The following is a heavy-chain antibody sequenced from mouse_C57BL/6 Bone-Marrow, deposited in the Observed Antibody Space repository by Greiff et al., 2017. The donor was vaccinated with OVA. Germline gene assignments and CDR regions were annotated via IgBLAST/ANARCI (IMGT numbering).Heavy chain of an antibody. CDR1: GYTFTSYW. CDR2: INPSSGYT. V-gene: IGHV1-7*01. J-gene: IGHJ3*01. Sequence: QVQLQQSGAELAKPGASVKLSCKASGYTFTSYWMHWVKQRPGQGLEWIGYINPSSGYTKYNQKFKDKATLTADKSSSTAYMQLSSLKYEDSAVYYCARTITTVEAWFAYWGQGTLVTVSA. D-gene: IGHD1-1*01. CDR3: ARTITTVEAWFAY.